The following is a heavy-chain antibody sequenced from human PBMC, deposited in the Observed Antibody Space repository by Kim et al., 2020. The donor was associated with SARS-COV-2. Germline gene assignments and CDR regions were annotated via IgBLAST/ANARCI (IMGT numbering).Heavy chain of an antibody. CDR1: GFSLRSSGMG. D-gene: IGHD3-3*01. V-gene: IGHV2-5*02. Sequence: SGPTLVNPTQTLTLTCTFSGFSLRSSGMGVGWFRQPPEKALEWLGLIYWDDDKRYNPSLKTRVTISNGTSDNQVVLTLTNVDPVDTATYYCARRSRFYDVLSGYFVRAGFDPWGQGLLVIVSS. CDR3: ARRSRFYDVLSGYFVRAGFDP. CDR2: IYWDDDK. J-gene: IGHJ5*02.